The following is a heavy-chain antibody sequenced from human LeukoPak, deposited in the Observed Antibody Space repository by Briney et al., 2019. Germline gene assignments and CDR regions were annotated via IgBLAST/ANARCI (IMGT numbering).Heavy chain of an antibody. J-gene: IGHJ4*02. CDR1: GGSISSYY. V-gene: IGHV4-4*07. D-gene: IGHD4-17*01. Sequence: SETLSLTCTVSGGSISSYYWSWIRQPAGKGLEWIGRIYTSGTTHYNPSLKSRVTMSVDTSRNQFSLKLSSVTAADTAVYYCARLSTVTTSFDYWGQGTLVTVSS. CDR3: ARLSTVTTSFDY. CDR2: IYTSGTT.